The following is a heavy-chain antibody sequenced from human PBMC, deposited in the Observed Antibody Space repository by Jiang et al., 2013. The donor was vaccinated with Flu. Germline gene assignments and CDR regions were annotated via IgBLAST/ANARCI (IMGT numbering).Heavy chain of an antibody. CDR2: IYHSGST. V-gene: IGHV4-59*12. CDR3: ARVPERGRQAFDI. D-gene: IGHD3-10*01. J-gene: IGHJ3*02. Sequence: GYIYHSGSTNYNPSLKSRVTISGDTSKNQFSLKLRSVTAADTAVYYCARVPERGRQAFDIWGPRDNGHRLF.